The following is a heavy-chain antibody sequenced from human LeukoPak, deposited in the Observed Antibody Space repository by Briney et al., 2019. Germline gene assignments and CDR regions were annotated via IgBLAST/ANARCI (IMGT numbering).Heavy chain of an antibody. V-gene: IGHV1-69*04. CDR3: AGDRTGQYFDF. Sequence: SVKVSCKASGGTFSNNAINWVRQAPGQGLEWMGRIIPILDLTNYAEKFQDRVTITADKSTNTAYMELSSLRSEDTAVYYCAGDRTGQYFDFWGQGTLLTVSS. D-gene: IGHD3/OR15-3a*01. J-gene: IGHJ4*02. CDR2: IIPILDLT. CDR1: GGTFSNNA.